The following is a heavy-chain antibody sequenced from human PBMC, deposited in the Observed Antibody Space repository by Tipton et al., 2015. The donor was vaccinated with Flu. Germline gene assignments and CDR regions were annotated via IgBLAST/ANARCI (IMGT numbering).Heavy chain of an antibody. J-gene: IGHJ5*01. CDR2: IWYDGSNK. CDR1: GFIFSTYG. Sequence: SLRLSCAASGFIFSTYGMHWVRQAPGKGLEWVAVIWYDGSNKYYADSVKGRFTISRDNSKNTVYLQMNSLRVEDTAVYYCARRDFSNYVSEPKNWFDFWGQGILVTVSS. CDR3: ARRDFSNYVSEPKNWFDF. D-gene: IGHD4-11*01. V-gene: IGHV3-33*01.